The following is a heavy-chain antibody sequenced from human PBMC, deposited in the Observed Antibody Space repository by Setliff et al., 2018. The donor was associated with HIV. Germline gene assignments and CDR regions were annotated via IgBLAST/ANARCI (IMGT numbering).Heavy chain of an antibody. Sequence: PSETLSLTCAVYGGSFSDYHWSWIRQAPRKRLEWIGEVYDSGSTNYNPSLKSRVTVTVDTSKNQFSLNLTSVTAADTAVYYCARGPWGRGENYAGLPFDNWGQGKLVTVSS. J-gene: IGHJ4*02. CDR3: ARGPWGRGENYAGLPFDN. V-gene: IGHV4-34*01. CDR2: VYDSGST. D-gene: IGHD3-16*01. CDR1: GGSFSDYH.